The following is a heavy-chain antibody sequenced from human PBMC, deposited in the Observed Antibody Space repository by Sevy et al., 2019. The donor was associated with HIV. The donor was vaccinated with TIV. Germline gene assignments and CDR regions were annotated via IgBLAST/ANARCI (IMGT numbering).Heavy chain of an antibody. CDR2: IYPSDSDT. V-gene: IGHV5-51*01. J-gene: IGHJ2*01. D-gene: IGHD6-13*01. Sequence: GESLKISCKGSGYSFTTYWIGWVRQMPGKGLEWRGIIYPSDSDTRYSPSFQGQVTISADQSFRTVYLQWSSLKASDTAIYYCARGSSTFYWYFDLWGRGTLVTVSS. CDR3: ARGSSTFYWYFDL. CDR1: GYSFTTYW.